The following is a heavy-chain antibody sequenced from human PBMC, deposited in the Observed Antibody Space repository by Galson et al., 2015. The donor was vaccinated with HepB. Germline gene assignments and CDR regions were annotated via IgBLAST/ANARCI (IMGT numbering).Heavy chain of an antibody. CDR2: IDPSDSYT. D-gene: IGHD3-3*01. Sequence: QSGAEVKKPGESLRISCKGSGYSFTSYWISWVRQMPGKGLEWMGRIDPSDSYTNYSPSFQGHVTISADKSISTAYLQWSSLKASDTAIYYCASSGTTTILGPEGYYYYGMDVWGQGTTVTVSS. V-gene: IGHV5-10-1*01. CDR3: ASSGTTTILGPEGYYYYGMDV. CDR1: GYSFTSYW. J-gene: IGHJ6*02.